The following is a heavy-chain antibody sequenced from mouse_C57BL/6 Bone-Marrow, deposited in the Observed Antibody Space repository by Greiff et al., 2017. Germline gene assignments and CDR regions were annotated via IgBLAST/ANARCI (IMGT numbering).Heavy chain of an antibody. V-gene: IGHV5-12*01. CDR1: GFTFSDYY. Sequence: EVQLVESGGGLVQPGGSLKLSCAASGFTFSDYYMYWVRQTPEKRLEWVAYISNGGGSTYYPDTVKGRFTISRDNAKNTLYLQMSRLKSEDTAMYYCARHRDGYYRYFDVWGTGTTVTVSS. D-gene: IGHD2-3*01. J-gene: IGHJ1*03. CDR2: ISNGGGST. CDR3: ARHRDGYYRYFDV.